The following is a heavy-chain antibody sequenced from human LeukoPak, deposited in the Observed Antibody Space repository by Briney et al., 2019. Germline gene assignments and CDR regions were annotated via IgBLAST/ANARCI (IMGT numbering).Heavy chain of an antibody. CDR3: AKSTRWSSEY. V-gene: IGHV3-7*01. CDR2: IKQDGREI. CDR1: GFTFSDEW. D-gene: IGHD2-15*01. Sequence: GGSLRLCCVVSGFTFSDEWMIWVRQATGKGLEWVASIKQDGREIYYVDSVKGRFTVSRDNTKTTLFLQMNRLRADDTAVYYCAKSTRWSSEYWGQGTLVTVSS. J-gene: IGHJ4*02.